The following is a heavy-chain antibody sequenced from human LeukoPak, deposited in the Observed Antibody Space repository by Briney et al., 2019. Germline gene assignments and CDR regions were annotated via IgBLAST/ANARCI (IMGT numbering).Heavy chain of an antibody. J-gene: IGHJ4*02. V-gene: IGHV3-30*03. D-gene: IGHD5-18*01. CDR2: ISYDGSNK. CDR1: GFTFPSSSYG. CDR3: ARDFGHTADY. Sequence: GRSLRLSCAASGFTFPSSSYGMHWVRQAPGKGLEWVAVISYDGSNKYYADSVKGRFTISRDNSKNTLYLQMNSLRVEDTAVYYCARDFGHTADYWGQGTLVTVSS.